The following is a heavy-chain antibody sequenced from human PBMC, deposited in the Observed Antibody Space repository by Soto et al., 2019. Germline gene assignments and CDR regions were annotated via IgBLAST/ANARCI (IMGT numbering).Heavy chain of an antibody. CDR2: IYHSGST. CDR3: ARDGLITFGGVIVRLPFDY. V-gene: IGHV4-4*02. Sequence: QVQLQESGPGLVKPSGTLSLTCAVSGGSISSSNWWSWVRQPPGKGLEWIGEIYHSGSTNYNPSLKSRVTLSVDKSKNQFSLKLSSVTAADTAVYYCARDGLITFGGVIVRLPFDYWGQGTLVTVSS. CDR1: GGSISSSNW. D-gene: IGHD3-16*02. J-gene: IGHJ4*02.